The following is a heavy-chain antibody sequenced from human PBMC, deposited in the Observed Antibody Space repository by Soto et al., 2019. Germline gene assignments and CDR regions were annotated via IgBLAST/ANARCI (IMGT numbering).Heavy chain of an antibody. D-gene: IGHD4-17*01. CDR1: GFTFDDYA. CDR2: ISWNSGSI. V-gene: IGHV3-9*01. CDR3: AKDIGAVTYYYYGMDV. J-gene: IGHJ6*02. Sequence: DVQLVESGGGLVQPGRSLRLSCAASGFTFDDYAMHWVRQAPGKGLEWVSGISWNSGSIGYADSVKGRFTISRDNAKNSLYLQMNSLRAEDTALYYCAKDIGAVTYYYYGMDVWGQGTTVTVSS.